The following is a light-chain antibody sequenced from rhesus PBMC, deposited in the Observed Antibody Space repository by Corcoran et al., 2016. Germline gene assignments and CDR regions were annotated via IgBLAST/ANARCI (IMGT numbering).Light chain of an antibody. Sequence: DVVLTQSPLSLSITPVQPASIFCRSSQSFTNSDGRTYLNWLQQKPGQPPRRRLYGVSNRDSGVPDRFSGSGAGTDVTLNVNGVEAEDIGVYSCMQGAHFPYSFGQGTKV. J-gene: IGKJ2*01. CDR2: GVS. CDR3: MQGAHFPYS. CDR1: QSFTNSDGRTY. V-gene: IGKV2S8*01.